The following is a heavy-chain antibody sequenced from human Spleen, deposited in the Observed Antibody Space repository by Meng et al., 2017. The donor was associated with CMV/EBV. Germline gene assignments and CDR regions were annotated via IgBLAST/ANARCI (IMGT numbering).Heavy chain of an antibody. D-gene: IGHD2-15*01. CDR3: TTAFGYCSGGTCYGGP. J-gene: IGHJ5*02. CDR2: IKSRTDGGTT. CDR1: GFTFSDYY. V-gene: IGHV3-15*01. Sequence: GESLKISCAASGFTFSDYYMNWVRQAPGKGLEWVGRIKSRTDGGTTDFAAPVKGRFTISRDDSKNTLFLQMNSLKTEDTAVYYCTTAFGYCSGGTCYGGPWSQGTLVTVSS.